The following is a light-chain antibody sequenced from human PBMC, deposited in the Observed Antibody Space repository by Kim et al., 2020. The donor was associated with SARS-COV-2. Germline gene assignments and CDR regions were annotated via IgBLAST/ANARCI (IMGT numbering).Light chain of an antibody. CDR2: RDN. CDR3: QVWDSSTVV. J-gene: IGLJ1*01. V-gene: IGLV3-9*01. CDR1: NIGSKN. Sequence: SYELTQPLSVSVALGQTARITCGGNNIGSKNVHWYQQKPGQAPVLVIYRDNNRPSGIPERFSGSNSGNTATLTISRAQAGDEADYYCQVWDSSTVVFGTGTKVTVL.